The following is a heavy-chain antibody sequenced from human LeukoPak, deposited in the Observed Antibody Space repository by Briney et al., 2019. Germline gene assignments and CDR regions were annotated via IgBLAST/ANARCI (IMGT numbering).Heavy chain of an antibody. J-gene: IGHJ4*02. CDR1: GGTFSSSA. V-gene: IGHV1-69*13. Sequence: SVKVSCKASGGTFSSSAISWVRQAPGQGLEWMGGIIAIFGTENYAQKFLGRVTIIADESTSTVYMELSSLRSEDTAVYYCASGMGGPAWYFDYWGQGTLVTASS. CDR2: IIAIFGTE. D-gene: IGHD5-24*01. CDR3: ASGMGGPAWYFDY.